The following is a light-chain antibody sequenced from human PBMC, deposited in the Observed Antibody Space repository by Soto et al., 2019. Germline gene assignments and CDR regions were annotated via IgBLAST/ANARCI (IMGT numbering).Light chain of an antibody. J-gene: IGLJ3*02. CDR1: SSDVGGYNY. CDR3: SSYTISSTWV. V-gene: IGLV2-14*01. CDR2: EVS. Sequence: QSALTQPASVSGSPGQSITISCTGTSSDVGGYNYVSWYQQHPGKAPKLMIYEVSNRPSGVSNRVSGSKSGNTASLTISGLKAQDEADYYCSSYTISSTWVFGGGTKLTVL.